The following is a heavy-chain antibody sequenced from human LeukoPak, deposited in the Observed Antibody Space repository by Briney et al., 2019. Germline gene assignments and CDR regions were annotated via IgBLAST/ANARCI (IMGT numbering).Heavy chain of an antibody. V-gene: IGHV4-31*03. D-gene: IGHD4-17*01. CDR3: AREDYVNGMDV. Sequence: SETLSLTCTVSGGSISSGGYYWSWIRQHPGKGLEWIGYIYYSGSTYYNPSLKSRVTISVDTSKNQFSLKLSSVTAADTAVYYCAREDYVNGMDVWGQGTTVTVSS. J-gene: IGHJ6*02. CDR1: GGSISSGGYY. CDR2: IYYSGST.